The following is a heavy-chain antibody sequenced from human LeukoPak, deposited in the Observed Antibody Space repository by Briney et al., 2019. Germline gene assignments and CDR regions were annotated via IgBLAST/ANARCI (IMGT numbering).Heavy chain of an antibody. Sequence: SQTLSLTCTVSGGSISSGGYYWSWIRQHPGKGLEWIGCIYYSGSTYYNPSLKSRVTISVDTSKNQFSLKLSSVTAADTAVYYCARAPRGEAPYYFDYWGQGTLVTVSS. J-gene: IGHJ4*02. V-gene: IGHV4-31*03. CDR1: GGSISSGGYY. CDR3: ARAPRGEAPYYFDY. CDR2: IYYSGST. D-gene: IGHD3-16*01.